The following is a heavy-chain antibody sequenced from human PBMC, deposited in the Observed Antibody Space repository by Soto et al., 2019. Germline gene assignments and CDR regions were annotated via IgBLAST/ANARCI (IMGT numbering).Heavy chain of an antibody. CDR2: IYSGGST. CDR1: GFTVSSNY. CDR3: ARGTIPQGIEDAFDI. Sequence: GGSLRLSCAASGFTVSSNYMSWVRQAPGKGLEWVSVIYSGGSTYYADSVKGRFTISRDNSKNTLYLQMNSLRAEDTAVYYCARGTIPQGIEDAFDIWGQGTMVTVSS. V-gene: IGHV3-53*01. J-gene: IGHJ3*02.